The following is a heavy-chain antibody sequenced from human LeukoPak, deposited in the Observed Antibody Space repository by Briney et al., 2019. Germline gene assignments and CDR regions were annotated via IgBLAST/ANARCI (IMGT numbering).Heavy chain of an antibody. Sequence: SVKVSCKASGGTFSSYAISWVRQAPGQGLEWMGRIIPIFGIANYAQKFQGRVTITADKSTSTAYMELSSLRSEDTAVYYCARGRDYYDSGVYYVAFDIWAKGKMVTVFS. J-gene: IGHJ3*02. CDR1: GGTFSSYA. CDR3: ARGRDYYDSGVYYVAFDI. CDR2: IIPIFGIA. D-gene: IGHD3-22*01. V-gene: IGHV1-69*04.